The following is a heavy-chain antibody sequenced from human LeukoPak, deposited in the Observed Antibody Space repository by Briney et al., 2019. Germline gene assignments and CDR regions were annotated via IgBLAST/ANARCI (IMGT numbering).Heavy chain of an antibody. CDR2: IYYSGST. D-gene: IGHD2-2*01. V-gene: IGHV4-39*06. CDR3: ARGSTRADWFDP. J-gene: IGHJ5*02. CDR1: GGSISSSSYY. Sequence: PSETLSLTCTVSGGSISSSSYYWGWIRQPPGKGLEWIGSIYYSGSTYYNPSLKSRVTISVDTSKNQFPLKLSSVTAADTAVYYCARGSTRADWFDPWGQGTLVTVSS.